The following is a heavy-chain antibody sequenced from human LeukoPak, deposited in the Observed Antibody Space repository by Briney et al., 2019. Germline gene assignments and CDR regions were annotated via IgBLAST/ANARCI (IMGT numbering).Heavy chain of an antibody. CDR1: GGSFSGYY. CDR3: ARGSNRVVRFYYGMDV. Sequence: LETLSLTCAVYGGSFSGYYWSWIRQPPGKGLEWIGEINHSGSTNYNPSLKSRVTISVDTSKNQFSLKLSSVTAADTAVYYCARGSNRVVRFYYGMDVWGQGTTVTVSS. V-gene: IGHV4-34*01. D-gene: IGHD3-10*02. J-gene: IGHJ6*02. CDR2: INHSGST.